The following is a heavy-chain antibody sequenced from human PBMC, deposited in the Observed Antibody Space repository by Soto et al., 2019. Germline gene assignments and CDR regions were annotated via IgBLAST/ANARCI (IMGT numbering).Heavy chain of an antibody. J-gene: IGHJ4*02. CDR2: ISYGGST. CDR1: GGSINSGGYC. D-gene: IGHD5-18*01. CDR3: SRGILV. V-gene: IGHV4-31*03. Sequence: QVQLQESGPGLVKPSQTLSLTCTVSGGSINSGGYCWSWIRQHPGKGLDWIGCISYGGSTSYNPSLKIRVTTSVDTSKNQFSLKLTSVTAADTAVYYCSRGILVWGQGALIPVSS.